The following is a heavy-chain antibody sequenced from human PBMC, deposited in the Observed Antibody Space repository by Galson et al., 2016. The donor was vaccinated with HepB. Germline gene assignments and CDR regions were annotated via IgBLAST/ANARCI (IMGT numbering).Heavy chain of an antibody. CDR3: ARDYYGGNSVVCAY. V-gene: IGHV3-23*01. CDR2: ISAGGGTR. CDR1: GFTFNNYA. J-gene: IGHJ4*02. Sequence: SLRLSCAASGFTFNNYAMHWVRQAPGQGLEWVSGISAGGGTRNYADSVKGRLTISRDNSKNTLYLQINSLRAEDTAVYYCARDYYGGNSVVCAYWGQGTLVTVSS. D-gene: IGHD4-23*01.